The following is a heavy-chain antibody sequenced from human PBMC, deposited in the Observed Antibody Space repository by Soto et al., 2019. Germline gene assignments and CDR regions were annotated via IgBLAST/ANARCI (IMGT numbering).Heavy chain of an antibody. CDR2: ISNSSSYI. CDR1: GFTFSSYS. CDR3: ARDQPGYSYGYGLGY. Sequence: EVQLVESGGGLVKPGGSLRLSCAASGFTFSSYSMNWVRQAPGKGLEWVSSISNSSSYIYYADSVKGRFTISRDNAKNSLYLQINSLRAEDTAVYYCARDQPGYSYGYGLGYWGQGTLVTVSS. V-gene: IGHV3-21*01. J-gene: IGHJ4*02. D-gene: IGHD5-18*01.